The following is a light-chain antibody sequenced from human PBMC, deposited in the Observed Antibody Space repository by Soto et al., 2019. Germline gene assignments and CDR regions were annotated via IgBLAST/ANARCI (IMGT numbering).Light chain of an antibody. CDR2: GAS. V-gene: IGKV3-15*01. CDR3: QQYYSWPLT. Sequence: ETVMTQSPATLSVSPGERATLSCMASQRVGTSLAWYQQKTGQAPRVLMYGASNRATGVQGRFSGSGSATEFTLTIRSLQSEDFAVYYCQQYYSWPLTFGGGTKVEI. J-gene: IGKJ4*01. CDR1: QRVGTS.